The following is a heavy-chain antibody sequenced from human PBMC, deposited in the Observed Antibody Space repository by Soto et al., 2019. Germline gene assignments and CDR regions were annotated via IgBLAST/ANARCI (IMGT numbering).Heavy chain of an antibody. Sequence: EVQLVESGGGLVKAGGSLRLFCTASGFTFRNYNMNWVRQAPGKGLEWVSYISTGGVYMFYADSVKGRFTISRDNAQNSLFLQIDSPRAEDTAVYYCARDIASPGGDYFDSWGQGTLVTVSS. V-gene: IGHV3-21*06. CDR2: ISTGGVYM. CDR3: ARDIASPGGDYFDS. J-gene: IGHJ4*02. D-gene: IGHD2-21*01. CDR1: GFTFRNYN.